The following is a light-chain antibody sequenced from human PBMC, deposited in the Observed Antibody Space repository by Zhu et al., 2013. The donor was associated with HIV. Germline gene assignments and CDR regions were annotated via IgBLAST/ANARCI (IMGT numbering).Light chain of an antibody. Sequence: QSALTQPASVSGSPGQSITISCTGTSSDVGGSIYVSWYQQHPGKAPKLMIYEVSNRPSGVSNRFSGSKSGTSASLAISGLQSEDEADYYCAAWDDSLNVVVFGGGTKLTVL. CDR3: AAWDDSLNVVV. V-gene: IGLV2-14*01. CDR1: SSDVGGSIY. J-gene: IGLJ2*01. CDR2: EVS.